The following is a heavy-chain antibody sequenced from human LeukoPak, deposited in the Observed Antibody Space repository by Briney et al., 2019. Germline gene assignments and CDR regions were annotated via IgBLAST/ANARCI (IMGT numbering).Heavy chain of an antibody. D-gene: IGHD2-21*01. CDR3: AKDFRIGYSAHFDY. CDR1: GFTFRSHA. Sequence: GGSLRLPCVGSGFTFRSHAMSWVRQAPEKGLEFVSGIYENGGTTYYADSVKGRFSISRDNSKNTLYLQMDSLRGEDTAVYYCAKDFRIGYSAHFDYWGQGALVTVSS. J-gene: IGHJ4*02. V-gene: IGHV3-23*01. CDR2: IYENGGTT.